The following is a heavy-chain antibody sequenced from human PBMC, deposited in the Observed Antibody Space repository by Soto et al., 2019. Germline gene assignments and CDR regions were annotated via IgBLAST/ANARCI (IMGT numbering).Heavy chain of an antibody. V-gene: IGHV3-30-3*01. J-gene: IGHJ4*02. CDR3: ARWPLRGSGSYWYYFDY. Sequence: GGSLRLSCAASGFTFSSYAMHWVRQAPGKGLEWVAVISYDGSNKYYADSVKGRFTISRDNSKNTLYLQMNSLRAEDTAVYYCARWPLRGSGSYWYYFDYWGQGTLVTVSS. CDR1: GFTFSSYA. D-gene: IGHD3-10*01. CDR2: ISYDGSNK.